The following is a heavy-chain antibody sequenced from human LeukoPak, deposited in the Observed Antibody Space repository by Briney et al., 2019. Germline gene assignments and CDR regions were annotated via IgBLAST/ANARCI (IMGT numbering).Heavy chain of an antibody. CDR3: ARDGVMGVAFDI. CDR1: GGSISTYY. CDR2: IYYSGNT. Sequence: SETLSLTCTVSGGSISTYYWNWIRQPAGKGLEWIGSIYYSGNTYYNPSLKSRVTISVDTSKNQFSLKLSSVTAADTAVYYCARDGVMGVAFDIWGQGTMVTVSS. J-gene: IGHJ3*02. D-gene: IGHD3-16*01. V-gene: IGHV4-4*07.